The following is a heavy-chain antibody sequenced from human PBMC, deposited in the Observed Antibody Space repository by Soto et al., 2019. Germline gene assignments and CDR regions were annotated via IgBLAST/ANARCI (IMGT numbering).Heavy chain of an antibody. V-gene: IGHV3-33*01. D-gene: IGHD2-21*02. CDR1: GFTFSNFG. CDR3: ARVGVGGSDWVGDCYTIGY. CDR2: IWHDGSKN. J-gene: IGHJ4*02. Sequence: QVQLVESGGGVVQPERSLRLSCAASGFTFSNFGMHWVRKAPGKGLEWFSIIWHDGSKNHSANSVKGRFTISRDNSKNTLYLQMISLREEDTAVYYCARVGVGGSDWVGDCYTIGYWGQGTRVTISS.